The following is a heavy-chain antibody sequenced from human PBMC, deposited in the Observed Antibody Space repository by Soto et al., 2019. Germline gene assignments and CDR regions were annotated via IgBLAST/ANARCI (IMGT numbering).Heavy chain of an antibody. V-gene: IGHV1-69*13. J-gene: IGHJ5*02. Sequence: GASVKVSCKASGGTFSSYAISWVRQAPGQGLEWMGGIIPIFGTANYAQKFQGRVTITADESTSTAYMELSSLRSEDTAVYYCARGAAGATARFDPWGQGTLVTVSS. CDR2: IIPIFGTA. D-gene: IGHD1-26*01. CDR3: ARGAAGATARFDP. CDR1: GGTFSSYA.